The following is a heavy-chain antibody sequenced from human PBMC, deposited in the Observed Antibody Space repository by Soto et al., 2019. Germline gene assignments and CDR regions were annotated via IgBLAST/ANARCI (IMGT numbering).Heavy chain of an antibody. CDR1: GGSFSGYY. CDR3: ARLLDYVWGSYRRRLYYFDY. Sequence: SETLSLTCAVYGGSFSGYYWSWIRQPPGKGLEWIGEINHSGSTNYNPSLKSRVTISVDTSKNQFSLKLSSVTAADTAVYYCARLLDYVWGSYRRRLYYFDYWGQGTLVTVSS. V-gene: IGHV4-34*01. D-gene: IGHD3-16*02. CDR2: INHSGST. J-gene: IGHJ4*02.